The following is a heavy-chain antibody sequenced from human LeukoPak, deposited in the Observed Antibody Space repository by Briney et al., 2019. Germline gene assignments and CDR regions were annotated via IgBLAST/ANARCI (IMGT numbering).Heavy chain of an antibody. CDR3: ARGGNWFDY. J-gene: IGHJ4*02. V-gene: IGHV4-59*01. D-gene: IGHD4-23*01. CDR1: DGAFSNYY. CDR2: IYYSGST. Sequence: MPAETLSLTCSGSDGAFSNYYWGWIRQPPGKGLEWIGYIYYSGSTNYNPSLKRRVTISVDTSKSQFSLKVSSVTAADTAVYYCARGGNWFDYWGQGTRVTVSS.